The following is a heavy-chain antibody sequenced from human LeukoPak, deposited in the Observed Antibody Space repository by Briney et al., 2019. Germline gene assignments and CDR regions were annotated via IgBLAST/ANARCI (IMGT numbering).Heavy chain of an antibody. J-gene: IGHJ2*01. CDR2: IIPILGIA. CDR1: GGTFSSYA. V-gene: IGHV1-69*04. D-gene: IGHD3-22*01. Sequence: GASVKVSCKASGGTFSSYAISWVRQAPGQGLEWMGRIIPILGIANYAQKFQGRVTITADRSTSTAYMELSSLRSEDTAVYYCARDREDYYDSSGYPDLWGRGTLVTVSS. CDR3: ARDREDYYDSSGYPDL.